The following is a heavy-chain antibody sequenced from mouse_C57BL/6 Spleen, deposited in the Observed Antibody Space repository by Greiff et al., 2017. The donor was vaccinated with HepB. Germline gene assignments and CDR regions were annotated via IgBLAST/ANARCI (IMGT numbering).Heavy chain of an antibody. CDR1: GFTFSSYA. CDR3: TRDAGYDGWDY. V-gene: IGHV5-9-1*02. D-gene: IGHD2-2*01. J-gene: IGHJ4*01. CDR2: ISSGGDYI. Sequence: EVQVVESGEGLVKPGGSLKLSCAASGFTFSSYAMSWVRQTPEKRLEWVAYISSGGDYIYYADTVKGRFTISRDNARNTLYLQMSSLKSEDTAMYYCTRDAGYDGWDYWGQGTSVTVSS.